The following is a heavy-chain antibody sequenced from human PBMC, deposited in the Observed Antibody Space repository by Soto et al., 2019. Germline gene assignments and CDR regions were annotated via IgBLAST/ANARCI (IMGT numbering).Heavy chain of an antibody. CDR2: IYYSGST. D-gene: IGHD3-16*02. V-gene: IGHV4-30-4*01. Sequence: QVQLQESGPGLVKPSQTLSLTCTVPGGSISSGDYYWSWIRQPPGKGLEWIGYIYYSGSTNYNPYLSSRVTISVDTSKNQFSLNLSSVTAADTAVYYCARIVESGYTIDFDLWGRGTLVTVSS. CDR1: GGSISSGDYY. CDR3: ARIVESGYTIDFDL. J-gene: IGHJ2*01.